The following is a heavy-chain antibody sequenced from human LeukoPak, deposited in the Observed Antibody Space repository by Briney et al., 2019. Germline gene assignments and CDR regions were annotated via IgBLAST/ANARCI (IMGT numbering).Heavy chain of an antibody. D-gene: IGHD6-19*01. CDR1: GGSISSSSYY. CDR2: IYYSGST. J-gene: IGHJ4*02. CDR3: ARALTYSSGWIYYFDC. V-gene: IGHV4-39*07. Sequence: SETLSLTCTVSGGSISSSSYYWGWIRQPPGKGLEWIGSIYYSGSTYYNPSLKSRVTISVDTSKNQFSLKLSSVTAADTAVYYCARALTYSSGWIYYFDCWGQGTLVTVSS.